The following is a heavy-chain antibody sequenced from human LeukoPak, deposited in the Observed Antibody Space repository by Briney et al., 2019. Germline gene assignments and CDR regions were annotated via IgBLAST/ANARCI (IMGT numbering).Heavy chain of an antibody. CDR2: IGNSGSSI. CDR3: ARTFDS. Sequence: EGSLRLSCAASGFTFSSYEMNWVRQAPGKGLEWVSYIGNSGSSIYYADSVKGRFTISRDNAKNSLFLQMSSLRAEDTAVYYCARTFDSWGQGTLVTVSS. V-gene: IGHV3-48*03. J-gene: IGHJ4*02. CDR1: GFTFSSYE.